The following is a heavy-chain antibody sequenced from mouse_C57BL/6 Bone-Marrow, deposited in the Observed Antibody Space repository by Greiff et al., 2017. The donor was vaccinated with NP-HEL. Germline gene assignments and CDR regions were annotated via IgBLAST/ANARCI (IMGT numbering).Heavy chain of an antibody. CDR3: AVQGRVCSLGYFDV. Sequence: VQLQQPGAELVKPGASVKLSCKASGYTFTSYWMHWVKQRPGRGLEWIGRIDPNSGGTKYNEKFKSKATLTVDKPSSTAYMQLISLTSEDSAVYYCAVQGRVCSLGYFDVWGTGTTVTVSS. CDR2: IDPNSGGT. V-gene: IGHV1-72*01. D-gene: IGHD6-5*01. J-gene: IGHJ1*03. CDR1: GYTFTSYW.